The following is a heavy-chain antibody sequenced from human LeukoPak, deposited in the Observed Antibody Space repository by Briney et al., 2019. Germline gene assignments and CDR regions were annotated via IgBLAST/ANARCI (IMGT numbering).Heavy chain of an antibody. V-gene: IGHV3-23*01. CDR3: ARGDYSSSWYYYYYYMDV. CDR2: IGGSGTRT. Sequence: PGGTLRLSCSASGFTFTTYGMNWVRQAPGKGLEWVSGIGGSGTRTYYADSVKGRFTISRDNSKNTLYLQMNSLRAEDTAVYYCARGDYSSSWYYYYYYMDVWGKGTTVTISS. J-gene: IGHJ6*03. D-gene: IGHD6-13*01. CDR1: GFTFTTYG.